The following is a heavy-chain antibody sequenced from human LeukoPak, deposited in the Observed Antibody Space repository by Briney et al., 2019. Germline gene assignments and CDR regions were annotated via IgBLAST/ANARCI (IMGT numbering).Heavy chain of an antibody. CDR1: GLSFRNSW. CDR3: VKDRGSVVRGVIISGFDY. CDR2: IRKDGNEI. V-gene: IGHV3-7*03. J-gene: IGHJ4*02. Sequence: PGGSLRLSWAASGLSFRNSWMGWVGQAPGKGLQWWAKIRKDGNEIYYMDSVKGRFTISRDNAKNSVYLQMNSLRAEDTALYYCVKDRGSVVRGVIISGFDYWGQGTLVTVSS. D-gene: IGHD3-10*01.